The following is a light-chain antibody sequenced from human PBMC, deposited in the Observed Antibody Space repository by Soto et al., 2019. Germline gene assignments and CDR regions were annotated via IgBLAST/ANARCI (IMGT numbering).Light chain of an antibody. V-gene: IGKV3-15*01. Sequence: EIVMTQSPATLSVSPGERATLSCRASQSVSSNLAWYQQKPGQAPRLLIYGASTRATGIPARFSGSGSGTEFTLTISSLQSEDFAVFYCQHYGNSIFTFGPGAKVDIK. J-gene: IGKJ3*01. CDR3: QHYGNSIFT. CDR1: QSVSSN. CDR2: GAS.